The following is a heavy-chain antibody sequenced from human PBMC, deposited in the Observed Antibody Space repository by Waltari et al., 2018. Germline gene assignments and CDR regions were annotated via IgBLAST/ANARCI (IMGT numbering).Heavy chain of an antibody. CDR2: INPNSGGT. V-gene: IGHV1-2*02. J-gene: IGHJ4*02. D-gene: IGHD1-26*01. CDR3: ARDLVVGSGDY. CDR1: GYTFTGYQ. Sequence: QVHLVQSGAEVKKPGASVKVSCKASGYTFTGYQMHWVRQAPGKGLEWRGWINPNSGGTNYAQNVQGRVTITRDTSIRTAYIELSRLRSDDTAMYYCARDLVVGSGDYWGQGTLVTVSS.